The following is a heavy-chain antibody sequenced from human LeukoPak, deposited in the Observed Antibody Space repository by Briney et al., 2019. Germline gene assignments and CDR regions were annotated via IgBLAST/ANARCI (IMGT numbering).Heavy chain of an antibody. CDR3: ARMITFGGVIFDY. Sequence: SETLSLTCAVSGYYISSGYYWGWVRQPPRKGLAWIGSIFHSGSTSYHPSHKSRVTISVDTSKNQFSLKLSSVTAADTAVYYCARMITFGGVIFDYWGQGTLVTVSS. V-gene: IGHV4-38-2*01. CDR1: GYYISSGYY. J-gene: IGHJ4*02. D-gene: IGHD3-16*01. CDR2: IFHSGST.